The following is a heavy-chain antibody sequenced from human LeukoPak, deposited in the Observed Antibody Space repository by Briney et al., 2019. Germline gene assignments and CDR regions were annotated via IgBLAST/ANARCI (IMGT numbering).Heavy chain of an antibody. J-gene: IGHJ4*02. Sequence: SETLSLTCTVSGGSISSSSYYWGWIRQPPGKGLEWIGSIYYSGSTYYNPSLKSRVTISVDTSKNQFSLKLSSVTAADTAVYYCRLCQKGSYSKIFDYWGQGTLVTVSS. CDR3: RLCQKGSYSKIFDY. V-gene: IGHV4-39*01. CDR1: GGSISSSSYY. D-gene: IGHD1-26*01. CDR2: IYYSGST.